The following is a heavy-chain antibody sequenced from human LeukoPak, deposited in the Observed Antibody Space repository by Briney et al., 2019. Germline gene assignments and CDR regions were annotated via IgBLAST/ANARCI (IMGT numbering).Heavy chain of an antibody. J-gene: IGHJ4*02. CDR2: ISNHGNDG. CDR1: GFTFSTYA. Sequence: GGSLRLPCAASGFTFSTYAMHWVRQTPGKGLEWVAVISNHGNDGFYADSVKGRFTISRDNSRNTLYLQMDSLRAEDTAVYYCTRDRGPMNDFDSWGQGTLVTVSS. V-gene: IGHV3-30*01. D-gene: IGHD1-1*01. CDR3: TRDRGPMNDFDS.